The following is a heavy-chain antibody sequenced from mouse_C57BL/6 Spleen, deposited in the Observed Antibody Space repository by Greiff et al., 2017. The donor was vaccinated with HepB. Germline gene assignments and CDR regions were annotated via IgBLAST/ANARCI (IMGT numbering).Heavy chain of an antibody. CDR1: GFTFSSYA. Sequence: EVKLMESGGGLVKPGGSLKLSCAASGFTFSSYAMSWVRQTPEKRLEWVATISDGGSYTYYPDNVKGRFTISRDNAKNNLYLQMSHLKSEDTAMYYCARAERSAMDYWGQGTSVTVSS. J-gene: IGHJ4*01. V-gene: IGHV5-4*03. CDR2: ISDGGSYT. CDR3: ARAERSAMDY.